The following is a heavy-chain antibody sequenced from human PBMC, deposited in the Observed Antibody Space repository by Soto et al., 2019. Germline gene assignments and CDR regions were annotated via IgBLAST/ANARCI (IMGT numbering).Heavy chain of an antibody. CDR3: ARVGGKQQLALDY. J-gene: IGHJ4*02. V-gene: IGHV4-34*01. CDR1: GGSFSGYY. Sequence: PSETLSLTCAVYGGSFSGYYWSWIRQPPGKGLEWIGEINHSGSTNYNPSLKSRVTISVDTSKNQFSLKLSSVTAADTAVYYCARVGGKQQLALDYWGQGTLVTVSS. D-gene: IGHD6-13*01. CDR2: INHSGST.